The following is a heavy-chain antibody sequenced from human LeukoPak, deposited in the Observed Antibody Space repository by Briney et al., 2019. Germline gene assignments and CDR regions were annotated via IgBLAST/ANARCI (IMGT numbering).Heavy chain of an antibody. CDR2: INPNSGGT. J-gene: IGHJ4*02. D-gene: IGHD3-22*01. V-gene: IGHV1-2*02. CDR1: GYTFTVYY. Sequence: ASVKVSSKPSGYTFTVYYMHWVRQAPGQGLEWMGCINPNSGGTNYAQKFQGRVTMTRDTSISTAYMELSRLRSDDTAVYYCARGSYYYDSSGGDYWGQGTLVSVSS. CDR3: ARGSYYYDSSGGDY.